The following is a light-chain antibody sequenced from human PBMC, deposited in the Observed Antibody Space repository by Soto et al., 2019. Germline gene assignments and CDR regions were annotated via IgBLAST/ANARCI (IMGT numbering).Light chain of an antibody. CDR1: QSVGTN. V-gene: IGKV3-15*01. J-gene: IGKJ4*01. CDR2: GAS. Sequence: EIVMTQSPATLSVSPGERATLSCRTSQSVGTNLAWYQLKPGQAPRLLIYGASTRANDMPARFSGSGSGADISLTISSLQSKDFAVYYCQLYNNWPRTVGGEAKV. CDR3: QLYNNWPRT.